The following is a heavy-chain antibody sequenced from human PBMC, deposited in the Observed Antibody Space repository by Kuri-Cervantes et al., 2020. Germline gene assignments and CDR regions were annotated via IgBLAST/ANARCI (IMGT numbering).Heavy chain of an antibody. CDR2: IYYSGST. V-gene: IGHV4-39*07. CDR3: ARVRSLPWGGDAFDI. CDR1: GDSISSSSYY. Sequence: SETLSLTCTVSGDSISSSSYYWGWIRQPPGKGLEWIGSIYYSGSTYYNPSLKSRVTISGDTSKNQFSLKLSSVTAADTAVYYCARVRSLPWGGDAFDIWGQGTMVTVSS. J-gene: IGHJ3*02. D-gene: IGHD3-16*01.